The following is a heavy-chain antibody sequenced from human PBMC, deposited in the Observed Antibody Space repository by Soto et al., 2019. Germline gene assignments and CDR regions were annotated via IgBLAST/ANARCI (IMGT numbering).Heavy chain of an antibody. D-gene: IGHD3-16*01. J-gene: IGHJ4*02. CDR3: AKYTVGEIMEGSFDH. V-gene: IGHV3-30*18. CDR2: ISYDGSHK. CDR1: GFTFRTYG. Sequence: VGSLRLSCAASGFTFRTYGMHWVRQAPGKGLEWVAVISYDGSHKSYADSVKGRFTISRDNSKNTLYLQMNSLRAEDTAVYYCAKYTVGEIMEGSFDHCGQGYLVTV.